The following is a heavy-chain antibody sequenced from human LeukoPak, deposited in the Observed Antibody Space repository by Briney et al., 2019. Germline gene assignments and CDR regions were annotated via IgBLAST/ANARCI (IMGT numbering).Heavy chain of an antibody. J-gene: IGHJ4*02. CDR3: VRVKGTYFDF. Sequence: GGSLRLSCAASGFPFSSYSMNWARQAPGKGLEWVSYISASGSNIYYLDAVKGRFTVSRDNAMNSLFLQMNRPGVEDTAIYYCVRVKGTYFDFWGQGTLVTVSS. CDR2: ISASGSNI. D-gene: IGHD1-1*01. V-gene: IGHV3-48*01. CDR1: GFPFSSYS.